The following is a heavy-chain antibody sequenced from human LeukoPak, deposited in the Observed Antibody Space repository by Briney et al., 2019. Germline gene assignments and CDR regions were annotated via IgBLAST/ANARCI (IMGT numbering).Heavy chain of an antibody. Sequence: GGSLRLSCAVSGFTFSSYAMYWVRQAPGKGLEWVSAISGSGGSTYYADSVKGRFTISRDNSKNTLYLQMNSLRAEDTAVYYCAKDGEPRKYFDYWGQGTLVTVSS. CDR3: AKDGEPRKYFDY. CDR2: ISGSGGST. V-gene: IGHV3-23*01. CDR1: GFTFSSYA. D-gene: IGHD3-10*01. J-gene: IGHJ4*02.